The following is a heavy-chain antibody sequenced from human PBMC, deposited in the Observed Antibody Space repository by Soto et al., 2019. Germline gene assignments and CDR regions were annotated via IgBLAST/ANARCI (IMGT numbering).Heavy chain of an antibody. Sequence: PGGSLRLSCAASGFTFSSYWMSWVRQAPGKGLEWVANIKQDGSEKYYVDSVKGRFTISRDNAKNSLYLQMNSLRAEDTAVYYCARDHIGDSSSFGYWGQGTLVTVSS. CDR1: GFTFSSYW. J-gene: IGHJ4*02. CDR2: IKQDGSEK. V-gene: IGHV3-7*01. D-gene: IGHD6-6*01. CDR3: ARDHIGDSSSFGY.